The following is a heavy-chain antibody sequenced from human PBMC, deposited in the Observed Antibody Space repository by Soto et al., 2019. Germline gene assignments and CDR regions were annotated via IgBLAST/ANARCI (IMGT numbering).Heavy chain of an antibody. CDR3: AHTLDWGEGRVDY. CDR2: IYWDDDK. V-gene: IGHV2-5*02. Sequence: QITLKESGPTLVKPPQPLTLTCSFSGFSLSSVGVGEGWIRQPPGKALEWLALIYWDDDKRYSTSLKSRPTITKDTSQDHVVLTMTNWAPVDTATYYCAHTLDWGEGRVDYWGQGTLVTVSS. J-gene: IGHJ4*02. CDR1: GFSLSSVGVG. D-gene: IGHD7-27*01.